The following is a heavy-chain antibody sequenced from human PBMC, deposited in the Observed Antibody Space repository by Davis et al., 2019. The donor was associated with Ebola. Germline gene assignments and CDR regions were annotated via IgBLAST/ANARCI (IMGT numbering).Heavy chain of an antibody. CDR1: GFTFSIYT. CDR3: ARGRNWFDP. J-gene: IGHJ5*02. CDR2: ISSSSSTI. Sequence: GESLKISCAASGFTFSIYTMNWVRQAPGKGLEWVSYISSSSSTIYYADSVKGRFTISRDNAKNSLYLQMNSLRDEDTAVYYCARGRNWFDPWGQGTLVTVSS. V-gene: IGHV3-48*02.